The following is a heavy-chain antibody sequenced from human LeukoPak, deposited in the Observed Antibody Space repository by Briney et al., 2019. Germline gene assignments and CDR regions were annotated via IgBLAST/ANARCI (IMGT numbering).Heavy chain of an antibody. CDR3: AGGTTEGFDP. CDR1: GYTFTTYY. V-gene: IGHV1-46*01. D-gene: IGHD1/OR15-1a*01. J-gene: IGHJ5*02. CDR2: INPSGGST. Sequence: ASVKVSCKASGYTFTTYYMHWVRQAPGQGLEWMGIINPSGGSTTYAQNFQGRVTMTRDTSTSTVYMELSSLRSDDTAVYYCAGGTTEGFDPWGQGTLVTVSS.